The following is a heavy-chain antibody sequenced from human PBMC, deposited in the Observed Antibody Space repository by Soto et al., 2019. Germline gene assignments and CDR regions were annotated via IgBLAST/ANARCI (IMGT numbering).Heavy chain of an antibody. V-gene: IGHV1-69*02. D-gene: IGHD4-4*01. CDR3: AVGEGPTVIYYYYYGMDV. CDR1: GGTFSSYT. J-gene: IGHJ6*02. CDR2: IIPILGIA. Sequence: ASVKVSCKASGGTFSSYTISWVRQAPGQGLEWMGRIIPILGIANYAQKFQGRVTITADKSTSTAYMELSSLRSEDTAVYYCAVGEGPTVIYYYYYGMDVWGQGTTVTVSS.